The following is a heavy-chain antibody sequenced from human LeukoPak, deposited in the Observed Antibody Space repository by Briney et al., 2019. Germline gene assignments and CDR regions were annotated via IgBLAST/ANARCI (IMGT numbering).Heavy chain of an antibody. V-gene: IGHV4-59*01. CDR1: GGSISSYY. Sequence: SETLSLTCTVSGGSISSYYWSWIRQPPGKGLEWIGYIYYSGSTNYNPSLKSRVTISVDTSKNQFSLKLSSVTAADTAVYYCARDRGYDTFDYRGQGTLVTVSS. J-gene: IGHJ4*02. D-gene: IGHD5-12*01. CDR3: ARDRGYDTFDY. CDR2: IYYSGST.